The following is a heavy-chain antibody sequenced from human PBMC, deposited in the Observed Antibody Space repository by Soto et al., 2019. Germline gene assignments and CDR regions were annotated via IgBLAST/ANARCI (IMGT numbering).Heavy chain of an antibody. J-gene: IGHJ6*03. CDR2: ISGSVGST. Sequence: GGSLRLSCAASGFTFSSYAMTWVRQAPGKGLEWVSVISGSVGSTHSADSVKGRFTISRDNSKNTLYLQMNSLRAEDTAVYYCAKDDSPYEYYMDVWGKGTTVTVSS. CDR1: GFTFSSYA. CDR3: AKDDSPYEYYMDV. V-gene: IGHV3-23*01. D-gene: IGHD2-15*01.